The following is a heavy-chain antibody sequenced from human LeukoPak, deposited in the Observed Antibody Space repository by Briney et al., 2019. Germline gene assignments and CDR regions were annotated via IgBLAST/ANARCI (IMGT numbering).Heavy chain of an antibody. CDR3: ARRGSGIDYYGMDV. CDR2: IYYSGST. Sequence: PSETLSLTCTVSGVSVSSGSYYWSWIRQPPGKGLEWIGYIYYSGSTNYNPSLKSRVTISVDTSKNQFSLKPSPVTAADTAVYYCARRGSGIDYYGMDVWGQGTTVTVSS. V-gene: IGHV4-61*01. D-gene: IGHD3-10*01. CDR1: GVSVSSGSYY. J-gene: IGHJ6*02.